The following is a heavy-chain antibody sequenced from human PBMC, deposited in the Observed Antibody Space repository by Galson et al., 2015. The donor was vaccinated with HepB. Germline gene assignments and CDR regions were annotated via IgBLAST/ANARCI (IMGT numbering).Heavy chain of an antibody. J-gene: IGHJ6*02. CDR2: ISSSGSTI. CDR1: GFTFSDYY. V-gene: IGHV3-11*01. Sequence: SLRLSCAASGFTFSDYYMSWIRQAPGKGLEWVSYISSSGSTIYYADSVKGRFTISRDNAKNSLYLQMNSLRAEDTAVYYCARTRGPIPDDSSGYYHTSYYGMDVWGQGTTVTVSS. D-gene: IGHD3-22*01. CDR3: ARTRGPIPDDSSGYYHTSYYGMDV.